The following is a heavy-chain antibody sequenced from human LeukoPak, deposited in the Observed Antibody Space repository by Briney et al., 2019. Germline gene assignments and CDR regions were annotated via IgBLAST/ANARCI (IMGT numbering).Heavy chain of an antibody. Sequence: ASVKVSCKASGYTFTSYYMHWVRQAPGQGLEWMGIINPSGGSTSYAQKFQGRVTMTRDTSTSTVYMELSSLRSEDTAVYYCAREALFDYYDSSGLIDYWGQGTLVTVSS. CDR2: INPSGGST. V-gene: IGHV1-46*01. CDR1: GYTFTSYY. CDR3: AREALFDYYDSSGLIDY. D-gene: IGHD3-22*01. J-gene: IGHJ4*02.